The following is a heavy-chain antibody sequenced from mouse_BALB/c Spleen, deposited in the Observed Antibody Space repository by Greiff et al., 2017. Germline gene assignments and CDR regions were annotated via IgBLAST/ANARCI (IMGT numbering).Heavy chain of an antibody. J-gene: IGHJ3*02. CDR1: GFTFSSYA. Sequence: EVQGVESGGGLVKPGGSLKLSCAASGFTFSSYAMSWVRQTPEKRLEWVASISSGGSTYYPDSVKGRFTISRDNARNILYLQMSSLRSEDTAMYYCARGDYYGSRWGQGTLVTVSA. CDR3: ARGDYYGSR. V-gene: IGHV5-6-5*01. D-gene: IGHD1-1*01. CDR2: ISSGGST.